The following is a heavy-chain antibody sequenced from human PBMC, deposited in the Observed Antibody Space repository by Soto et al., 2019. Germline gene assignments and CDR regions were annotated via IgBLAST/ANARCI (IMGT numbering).Heavy chain of an antibody. D-gene: IGHD3-10*01. V-gene: IGHV1-69*12. Sequence: QVQLVQSGAEVKKPGSPVNVSCKASGGTFRNHAVSWVRQAPGQGLEWIGGIIPMFGTPNYAQDFQGRVTITADESANTAYMELSSLRSDDTAVYYCAREGRTYYFDSWGQGTLVTVSS. CDR1: GGTFRNHA. J-gene: IGHJ4*02. CDR2: IIPMFGTP. CDR3: AREGRTYYFDS.